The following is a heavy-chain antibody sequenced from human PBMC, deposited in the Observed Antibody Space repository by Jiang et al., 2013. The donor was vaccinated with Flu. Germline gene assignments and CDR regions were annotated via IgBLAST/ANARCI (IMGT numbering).Heavy chain of an antibody. CDR2: IYPGDSET. D-gene: IGHD3-3*01. V-gene: IGHV5-51*01. J-gene: IGHJ3*02. CDR3: ARRARFFGDVQSAFDI. Sequence: SLKISCKGSGYSFTDYWIGWVRQMPGQGLECMAIIYPGDSETTYSPSFQGQVTVSADRSINTAYLQWSSLTASDSAMYYCARRARFFGDVQSAFDIWGRGTMVTVSS. CDR1: GYSFTDYW.